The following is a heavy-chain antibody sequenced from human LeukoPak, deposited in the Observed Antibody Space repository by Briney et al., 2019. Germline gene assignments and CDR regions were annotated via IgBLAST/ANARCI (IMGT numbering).Heavy chain of an antibody. D-gene: IGHD4-23*01. Sequence: GGSLRLSCAASGFTFSSYSMNWVRQAPGKGLEWVSSISSSSSYIYYADSVKGRFTISRDNAKNSLYLQMNSLRGEDTAVYYCARVLSTTVVTPGFDYWGQGTLVTVSS. J-gene: IGHJ4*02. CDR2: ISSSSSYI. CDR3: ARVLSTTVVTPGFDY. CDR1: GFTFSSYS. V-gene: IGHV3-21*01.